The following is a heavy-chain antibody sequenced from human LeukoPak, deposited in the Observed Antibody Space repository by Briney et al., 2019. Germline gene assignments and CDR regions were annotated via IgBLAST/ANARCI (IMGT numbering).Heavy chain of an antibody. V-gene: IGHV2-5*02. Sequence: SCPTLLKPTQTLTLTCTFSGFSLSTSGVGVGWLLQPPGKALEWLALIYWDDDKRYSPSLKSRLTITKDTSKNQVVLTMTNMDPVDTATYYCAHRPDSSSWTGDYFDYWGQGTLVTVSS. CDR3: AHRPDSSSWTGDYFDY. D-gene: IGHD6-13*01. CDR2: IYWDDDK. J-gene: IGHJ4*02. CDR1: GFSLSTSGVG.